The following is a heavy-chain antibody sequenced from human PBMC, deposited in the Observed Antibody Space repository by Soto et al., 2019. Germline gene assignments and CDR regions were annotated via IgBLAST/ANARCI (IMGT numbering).Heavy chain of an antibody. V-gene: IGHV3-23*01. D-gene: IGHD6-13*01. J-gene: IGHJ4*02. Sequence: GGSLRLSCAASGFTFSSYDMSWVRQAPGKGLEWVSSISNSGGTTYYADSVKGQFTISRDNSNNMLYLQMNSLRAEDTAVYCCAKGPSWFSDYWGQGTLVTVSS. CDR3: AKGPSWFSDY. CDR1: GFTFSSYD. CDR2: ISNSGGTT.